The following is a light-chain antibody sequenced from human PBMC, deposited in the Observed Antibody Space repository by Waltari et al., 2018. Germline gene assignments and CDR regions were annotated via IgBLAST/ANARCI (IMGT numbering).Light chain of an antibody. J-gene: IGKJ2*02. Sequence: DIQMTQSPSSLSASVGDRVTITCRASRDITDSLAWYQQKPGRAPKVLLFDASCLPSGVPSRCIGSGSGTDFTLTISSLQPEDFATYYCQHYYSTPRTFGRGTTVEIK. CDR3: QHYYSTPRT. CDR2: DAS. CDR1: RDITDS. V-gene: IGKV1-NL1*01.